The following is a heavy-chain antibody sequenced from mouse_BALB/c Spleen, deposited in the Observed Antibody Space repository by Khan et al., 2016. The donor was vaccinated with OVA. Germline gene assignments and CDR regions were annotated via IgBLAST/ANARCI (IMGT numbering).Heavy chain of an antibody. Sequence: QVQLQQSGAELARPGASVKMSCKASGYTFTSYTIHWIKKRPGQGLEWIGYINPSNGYTNYNQKFKDKATLTTDKSSTTAYLPLSSLTSDDSAVYNCVRDGAYHRNDGWFAYWGQGTLVTVSA. CDR2: INPSNGYT. V-gene: IGHV1-4*01. CDR1: GYTFTSYT. CDR3: VRDGAYHRNDGWFAY. J-gene: IGHJ3*01. D-gene: IGHD2-14*01.